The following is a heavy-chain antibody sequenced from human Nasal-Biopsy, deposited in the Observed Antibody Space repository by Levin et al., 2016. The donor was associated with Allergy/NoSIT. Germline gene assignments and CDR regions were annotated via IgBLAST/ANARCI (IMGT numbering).Heavy chain of an antibody. Sequence: GESLKISCAASGLTVTSNYMSWVRRAPGKGLEWVSVVYSDGESHYADSVKGRFSISRDNSRNTLSLQMNSLTVDDTAVYYCARAGSASGWYTALGDPGMLDLWGQGTLVTVSS. CDR1: GLTVTSNY. J-gene: IGHJ5*02. CDR3: ARAGSASGWYTALGDPGMLDL. D-gene: IGHD6-19*01. V-gene: IGHV3-66*01. CDR2: VYSDGES.